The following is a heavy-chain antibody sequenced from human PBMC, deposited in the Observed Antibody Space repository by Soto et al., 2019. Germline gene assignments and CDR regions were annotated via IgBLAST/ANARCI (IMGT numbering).Heavy chain of an antibody. J-gene: IGHJ6*03. CDR1: GFTFDDYG. V-gene: IGHV3-20*01. CDR3: ARDWPDYYYYMDV. CDR2: INWNGGST. Sequence: LSLTCAASGFTFDDYGMSWVRQAPGKGLEWVSGINWNGGSTGYADSVKGRFTISRDNAKNSLYLQMNSLRAEDTALYHCARDWPDYYYYMDVWGKGTTVTVSS.